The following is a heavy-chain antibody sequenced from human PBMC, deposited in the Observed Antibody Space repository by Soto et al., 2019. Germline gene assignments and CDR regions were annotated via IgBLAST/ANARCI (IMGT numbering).Heavy chain of an antibody. Sequence: SESLSLTCSASVVTMSCGHYYWNWIRQSPGKGLEWVGCISNVGTTYYNPSFRSRLSLSVDRTRNQFFLSLNSMTATDKAVYYCARGCGYDSLDFWGQGIQVTVSS. CDR3: ARGCGYDSLDF. J-gene: IGHJ4*02. CDR2: ISNVGTT. CDR1: VVTMSCGHYY. D-gene: IGHD5-12*01. V-gene: IGHV4-39*01.